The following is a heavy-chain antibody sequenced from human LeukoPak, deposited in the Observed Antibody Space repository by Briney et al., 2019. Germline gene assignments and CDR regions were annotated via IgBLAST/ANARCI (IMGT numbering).Heavy chain of an antibody. J-gene: IGHJ3*02. D-gene: IGHD2-15*01. Sequence: SQTHSLNCAISGDSVYSSSGVWNWIRYSPSRGLEWLGRTYYRSKWFNDSAVTMKSRIVVTPDTSKNQFSLQLNSMTPEDTAVYYCARGSAFNIWGQGTMVTVSS. CDR3: ARGSAFNI. CDR1: GDSVYSSSGV. V-gene: IGHV6-1*01. CDR2: TYYRSKWFN.